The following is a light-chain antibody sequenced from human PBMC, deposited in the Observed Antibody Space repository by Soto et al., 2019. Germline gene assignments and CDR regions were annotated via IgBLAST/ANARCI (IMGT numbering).Light chain of an antibody. J-gene: IGKJ4*01. CDR2: VAS. Sequence: EIVLTQSPGTLSLSPGERVTLSCRASQTVAGNYIAWYQQKPGQAPRLLIYVASTRATGIPDRFSGSGSGTDFILTISSLQPEDFATYYCQQSYSSPLTFGGGTKVDIK. V-gene: IGKV3-20*01. CDR1: QTVAGNY. CDR3: QQSYSSPLT.